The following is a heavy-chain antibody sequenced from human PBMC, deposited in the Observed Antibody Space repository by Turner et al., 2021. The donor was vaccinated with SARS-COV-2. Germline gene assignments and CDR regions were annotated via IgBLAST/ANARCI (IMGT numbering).Heavy chain of an antibody. CDR2: ISVSGGST. CDR3: AKAQLGYYLGVDY. Sequence: EVQLLESGGGLVQPGGSLRLSCAASGFTFSSYVMSWVRPAPGKGLEWVSSISVSGGSTYYADSVKGRFTISRDNSKNTLYLQMNSLRAEDTAVYYCAKAQLGYYLGVDYWGQGTLVTVSS. CDR1: GFTFSSYV. J-gene: IGHJ4*02. D-gene: IGHD3-3*01. V-gene: IGHV3-23*01.